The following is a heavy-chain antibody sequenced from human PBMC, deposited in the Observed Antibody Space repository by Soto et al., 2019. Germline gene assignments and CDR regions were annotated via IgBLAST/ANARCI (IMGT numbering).Heavy chain of an antibody. J-gene: IGHJ4*02. Sequence: SVKVSCKASGGTFSSYAISWVRQAPGQGLEWMGGIIPIFGTANYAQKFQGRVTITADESTSTAYMELSSLRSEDTAVYYCARSVGAARPTLFFDYWGQGTLVTVSS. D-gene: IGHD6-6*01. CDR3: ARSVGAARPTLFFDY. V-gene: IGHV1-69*13. CDR2: IIPIFGTA. CDR1: GGTFSSYA.